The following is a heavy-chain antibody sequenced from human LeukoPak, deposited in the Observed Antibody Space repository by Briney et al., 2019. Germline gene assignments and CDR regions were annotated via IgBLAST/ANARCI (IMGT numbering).Heavy chain of an antibody. V-gene: IGHV1-69*04. CDR3: AGDREGDYYDSSGPDY. CDR2: IIPILGIA. Sequence: SVKVSCKASGGTFSSYAISWVRQAPGQGLEWMGRIIPILGIANYAQKFQGRVTITADKSTSTAYMELSSLRSEDTAVYYCAGDREGDYYDSSGPDYWGQGTLVTVSS. CDR1: GGTFSSYA. J-gene: IGHJ4*02. D-gene: IGHD3-22*01.